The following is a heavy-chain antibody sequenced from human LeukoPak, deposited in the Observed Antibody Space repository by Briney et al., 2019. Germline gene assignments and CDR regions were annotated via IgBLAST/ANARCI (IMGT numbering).Heavy chain of an antibody. CDR1: GFTFSSYA. Sequence: PGRSLRLSCAASGFTFSSYAMSWVRQAPGKGLEWVSAISGSGGSTYYADSVTGRFTISRDNPKNTLYLQMNSLRAEDTAVYYCAKRPMKYYDSSGFFDYWGQGTLVTVSS. V-gene: IGHV3-23*01. D-gene: IGHD3-22*01. J-gene: IGHJ4*02. CDR3: AKRPMKYYDSSGFFDY. CDR2: ISGSGGST.